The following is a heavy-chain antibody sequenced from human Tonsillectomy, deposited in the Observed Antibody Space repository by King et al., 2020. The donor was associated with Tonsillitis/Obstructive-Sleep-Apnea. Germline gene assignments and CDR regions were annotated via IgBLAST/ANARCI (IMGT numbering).Heavy chain of an antibody. CDR3: ARDSYGGYYLEKSFDY. D-gene: IGHD3-22*01. Sequence: VQLVESGGGVVQPGRSLRLSCAASGFTFSSYAMHWVRQAPGKGLEWVAVISYDGSNKYYEDSVKGRFTISRDNSKNTLYLQMNSLRAEDTAVYYCARDSYGGYYLEKSFDYWGQRTLVTVSS. CDR1: GFTFSSYA. CDR2: ISYDGSNK. V-gene: IGHV3-30*04. J-gene: IGHJ4*02.